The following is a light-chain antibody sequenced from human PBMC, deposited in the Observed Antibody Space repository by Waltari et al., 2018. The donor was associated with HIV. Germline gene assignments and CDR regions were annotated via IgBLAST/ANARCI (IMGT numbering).Light chain of an antibody. Sequence: QSALTQPRSVSGSPGQSVTISCTGTSIDVAGYNFVSWYPQHPGKAPKLMIHDVTKRPSGVPDRFSGSKSGNTASLTISGLQAEDEADYYCFSYATGSYWVFGGGTKLTAL. CDR3: FSYATGSYWV. V-gene: IGLV2-11*01. CDR2: DVT. J-gene: IGLJ3*02. CDR1: SIDVAGYNF.